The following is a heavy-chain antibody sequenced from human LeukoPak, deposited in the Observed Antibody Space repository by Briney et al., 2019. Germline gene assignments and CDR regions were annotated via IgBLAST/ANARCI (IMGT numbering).Heavy chain of an antibody. D-gene: IGHD2-2*01. CDR2: IIPNSGGT. V-gene: IGHV1-2*02. CDR1: GYTFSGYS. Sequence: ASVKVSCKASGYTFSGYSMHWVRQAPGQGLEWMGWIIPNSGGTNYAQKFQGRVTLTRDTSISTAYMELSSPRSEDTAVYYCARALGYCTSISCYDLFDYWGQGTPVAVSS. CDR3: ARALGYCTSISCYDLFDY. J-gene: IGHJ4*02.